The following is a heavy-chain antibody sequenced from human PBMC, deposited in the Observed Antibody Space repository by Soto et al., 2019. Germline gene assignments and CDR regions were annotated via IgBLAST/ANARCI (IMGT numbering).Heavy chain of an antibody. J-gene: IGHJ5*02. Sequence: QVQLQQSGPGLVKPSQTLSLTCAISGDSVSSNSAAWNWIRQSPSRGLEWLGRTYYRSKWYNDYAVSVKSRITINPATSKNQFSLQLNSVTPEDTAVYYCARAPPIEYSSSEDWFDPWGQGTLVTVSS. CDR2: TYYRSKWYN. V-gene: IGHV6-1*01. CDR3: ARAPPIEYSSSEDWFDP. CDR1: GDSVSSNSAA. D-gene: IGHD6-6*01.